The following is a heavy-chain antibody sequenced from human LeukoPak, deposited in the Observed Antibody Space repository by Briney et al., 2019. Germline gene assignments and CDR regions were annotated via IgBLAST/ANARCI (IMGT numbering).Heavy chain of an antibody. D-gene: IGHD2-15*01. Sequence: GGSLRLSCAASGFTFSGYAMSWVRQAPGKGLEWVSAISGSGGSTYYADSVKGRFTISRDNSKNTLYLQMNSLRAEDTAVYYCAKRRCSGGSCYSYNWFDPWGQGTLVTVSS. J-gene: IGHJ5*02. CDR1: GFTFSGYA. V-gene: IGHV3-23*01. CDR3: AKRRCSGGSCYSYNWFDP. CDR2: ISGSGGST.